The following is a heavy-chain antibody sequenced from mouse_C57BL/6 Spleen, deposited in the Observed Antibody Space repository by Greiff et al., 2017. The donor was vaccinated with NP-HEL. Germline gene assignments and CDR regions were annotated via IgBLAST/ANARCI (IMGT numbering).Heavy chain of an antibody. CDR1: GYTFTSYT. V-gene: IGHV1-4*01. J-gene: IGHJ2*01. CDR2: INPSSGYT. D-gene: IGHD1-1*01. Sequence: QVQLKESGAELARPGASVKMSCKASGYTFTSYTMHWVKQRPGQGLEWIGYINPSSGYTKYNQKFKDKATLTADKSSSTAYMQLSSLTSEDSAVYYCARDYGSDYFDYWGQGTTLTVSS. CDR3: ARDYGSDYFDY.